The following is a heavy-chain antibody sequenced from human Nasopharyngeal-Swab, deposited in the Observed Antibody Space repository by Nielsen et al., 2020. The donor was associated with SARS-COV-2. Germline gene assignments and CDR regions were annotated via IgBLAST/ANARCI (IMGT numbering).Heavy chain of an antibody. J-gene: IGHJ4*02. CDR3: AGEGRDSSSYYFDY. Sequence: GASLKISCAASGFTFSSYSMNWVRQAPGKGLEWVSSISSSSSYIYYADSVKGRFTISRDNAKNSPYLQMNSLRAEDTAVYYCAGEGRDSSSYYFDYWGQGTLVTVSS. CDR2: ISSSSSYI. CDR1: GFTFSSYS. D-gene: IGHD6-6*01. V-gene: IGHV3-21*01.